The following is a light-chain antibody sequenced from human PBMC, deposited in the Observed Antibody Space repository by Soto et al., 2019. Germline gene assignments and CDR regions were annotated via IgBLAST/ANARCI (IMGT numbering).Light chain of an antibody. CDR1: NSNLGAGYD. CDR3: QAYDYSLTASV. Sequence: QTVVTQPPSVSGAPGQRVTISCTGNNSNLGAGYDVHWYQQLPGAAPKLVIFGNRNRPSGVPERFSGSKSGTSASLAITGLQAEDEADYYCQAYDYSLTASVFGGGTKLTVL. J-gene: IGLJ3*02. CDR2: GNR. V-gene: IGLV1-40*01.